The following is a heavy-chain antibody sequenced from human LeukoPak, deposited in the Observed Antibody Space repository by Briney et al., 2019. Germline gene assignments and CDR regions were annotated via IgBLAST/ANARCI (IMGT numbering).Heavy chain of an antibody. Sequence: PGGSLRLSCAASGFTFSSYSMNWVRQAPGKGLDWVGFIRSKGYGGTTEYAASVKGRFTISRDDSKSIAYLQMNSLKSEDTAVYYCTRGPTGRWLYYGMDVWGQGTTVIVSS. V-gene: IGHV3-49*04. CDR2: IRSKGYGGTT. D-gene: IGHD5-24*01. J-gene: IGHJ6*02. CDR3: TRGPTGRWLYYGMDV. CDR1: GFTFSSYS.